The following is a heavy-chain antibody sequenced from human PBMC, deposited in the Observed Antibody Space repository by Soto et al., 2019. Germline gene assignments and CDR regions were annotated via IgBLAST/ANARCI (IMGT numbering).Heavy chain of an antibody. D-gene: IGHD6-6*01. J-gene: IGHJ4*02. CDR3: ARGRGRIARGHSSYFDY. V-gene: IGHV1-2*02. CDR1: GYTFTDYY. CDR2: INPNSGGT. Sequence: VKVSCKASGYTFTDYYLHWVRQAPGQRLEWMGWINPNSGGTYYAHNFQGRVTMTRDTSLGTAYMEWSRLRSDDTAVYYCARGRGRIARGHSSYFDYWGQGTLVTVSS.